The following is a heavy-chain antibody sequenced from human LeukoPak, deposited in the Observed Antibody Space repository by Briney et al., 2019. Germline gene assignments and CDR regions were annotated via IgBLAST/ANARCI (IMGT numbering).Heavy chain of an antibody. CDR2: ISSSSSTI. V-gene: IGHV3-48*04. Sequence: PGGTLRLSCAASGFTFSSYSMNWVRQAPGKGLEWVSYISSSSSTIYYADSVKGRFTISRDNAKNSLYLQMNSLRAEDTAVYYCARAARIVPATAIRYWGQGTLVTVSS. CDR3: ARAARIVPATAIRY. J-gene: IGHJ4*02. D-gene: IGHD2-21*02. CDR1: GFTFSSYS.